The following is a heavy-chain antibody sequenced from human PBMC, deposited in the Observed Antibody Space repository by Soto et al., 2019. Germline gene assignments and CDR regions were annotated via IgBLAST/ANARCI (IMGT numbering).Heavy chain of an antibody. CDR1: GSRFSNYV. J-gene: IGHJ4*02. Sequence: QVQLVQSGAEVKTPGSSLKVSCKVSGSRFSNYVISWVRQAPGHGLEWLGRIIPIFNSTKYAQNFQGRVTMTADKSTTTADMELRRLGSADTDVCYCAREGGAKKAGYNGLVSLGYWGQGTLVTVSS. D-gene: IGHD2-2*02. CDR2: IIPIFNST. V-gene: IGHV1-69*06. CDR3: AREGGAKKAGYNGLVSLGY.